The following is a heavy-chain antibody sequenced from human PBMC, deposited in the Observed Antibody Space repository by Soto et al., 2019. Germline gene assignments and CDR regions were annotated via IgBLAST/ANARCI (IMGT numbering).Heavy chain of an antibody. CDR2: IWYDGSNK. Sequence: GGSLRLSCAASGLTFSSYGMHWVRQAPGKGLEWVAVIWYDGSNKYYADSVKGRFTISRDNSKNTLYLQMNSLRAEDTAVYYCARVSYGYSFDYWGKGTLVTVSS. CDR1: GLTFSSYG. CDR3: ARVSYGYSFDY. D-gene: IGHD5-18*01. J-gene: IGHJ4*02. V-gene: IGHV3-33*01.